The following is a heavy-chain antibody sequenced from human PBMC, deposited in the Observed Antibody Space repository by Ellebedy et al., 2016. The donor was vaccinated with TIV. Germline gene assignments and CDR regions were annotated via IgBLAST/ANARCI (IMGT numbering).Heavy chain of an antibody. D-gene: IGHD1-26*01. V-gene: IGHV3-48*04. CDR1: GFTFSTYA. J-gene: IGHJ4*02. Sequence: GGSLRLXCTASGFTFSTYAMNWVRQAPGKGLEWISYINGVSSAIYYADSVKGRFSISRDNGENSVYLQMNGLRAEDTAVYYCARAIVGFSVFDYWGQGTLVTVSS. CDR2: INGVSSAI. CDR3: ARAIVGFSVFDY.